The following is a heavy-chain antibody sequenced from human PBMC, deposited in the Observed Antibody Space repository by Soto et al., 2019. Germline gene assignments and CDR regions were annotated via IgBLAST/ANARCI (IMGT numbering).Heavy chain of an antibody. D-gene: IGHD6-19*01. CDR3: ASLSSSGCPIDY. CDR2: TYYSGNT. CDR1: GGSISSGGYY. V-gene: IGHV4-31*03. Sequence: QVQLQESGPGLIKPSQTLTLTCTVSGGSISSGGYYWNWIRQHPGKGLEWIGYTYYSGNTYYNPSLNSRVTISADPSKNHFPLKRSCVPAADPAVYSCASLSSSGCPIDYWARETLVTVSS. J-gene: IGHJ4*02.